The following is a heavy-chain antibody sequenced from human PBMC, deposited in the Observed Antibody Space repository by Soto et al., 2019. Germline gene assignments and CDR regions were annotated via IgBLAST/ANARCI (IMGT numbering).Heavy chain of an antibody. CDR2: ISYDGSDK. V-gene: IGHV3-30*03. CDR3: GAGQYFSDY. J-gene: IGHJ4*02. Sequence: QVQLVESGGGVVQPGRSLRLSCAASGFTFSSYGMHWVRQAPGKGLEWVALISYDGSDKYYADSVKGRCTISRDNSKNTLYLQMNSLRVEGTAVYYCGAGQYFSDYWGQGTLVHVSS. CDR1: GFTFSSYG. D-gene: IGHD6-13*01.